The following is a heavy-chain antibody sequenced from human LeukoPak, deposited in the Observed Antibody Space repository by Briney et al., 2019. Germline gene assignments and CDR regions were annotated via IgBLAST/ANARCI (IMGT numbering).Heavy chain of an antibody. V-gene: IGHV4-34*01. J-gene: IGHJ4*02. CDR2: INHSGSA. Sequence: PETLSLTCAVYGGPFSGYYWSWIRQPPGKGLEWIGEINHSGSANYNPSLKSRVTISVDMSKNQFSLKLSSVTAADTAVYYCARARGDYYDSSGYYSAFDYWGQGTLVTVSS. CDR1: GGPFSGYY. CDR3: ARARGDYYDSSGYYSAFDY. D-gene: IGHD3-22*01.